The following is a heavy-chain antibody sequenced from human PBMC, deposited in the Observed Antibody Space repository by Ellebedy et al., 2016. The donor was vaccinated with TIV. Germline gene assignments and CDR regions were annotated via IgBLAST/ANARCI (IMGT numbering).Heavy chain of an antibody. Sequence: GESLKISCAASGFSFSSYWMHWVRQGPGKGLVWVSHINSYGTSTHYADPVKGRFTISRDNAENTLYLQMNSLRVEDTAVYYCVRERVIYGAAAEDYGLDVWGQGTTVSVSS. D-gene: IGHD6-13*01. CDR1: GFSFSSYW. V-gene: IGHV3-74*01. CDR2: INSYGTST. J-gene: IGHJ6*02. CDR3: VRERVIYGAAAEDYGLDV.